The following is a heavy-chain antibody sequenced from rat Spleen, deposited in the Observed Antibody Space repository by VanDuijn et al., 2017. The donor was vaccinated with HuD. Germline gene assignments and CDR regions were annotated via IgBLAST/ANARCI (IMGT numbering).Heavy chain of an antibody. V-gene: IGHV5-29*01. J-gene: IGHJ2*01. Sequence: EVQLAESGGGLVQPGRSLKLSCAASGFTFSNYYMAWVRQPPTKGLEWVATISYDGSSTYYRDSVKGRFTISRDNAKSTLYLQMDSLRSEDTATYYCARHRGMMVVITPFDYWGQGVMVTVSS. CDR2: ISYDGSST. D-gene: IGHD1-12*02. CDR3: ARHRGMMVVITPFDY. CDR1: GFTFSNYY.